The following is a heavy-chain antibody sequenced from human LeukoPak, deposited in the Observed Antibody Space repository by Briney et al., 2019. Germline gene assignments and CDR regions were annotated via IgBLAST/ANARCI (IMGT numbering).Heavy chain of an antibody. J-gene: IGHJ4*02. D-gene: IGHD3-22*01. V-gene: IGHV1-18*01. Sequence: ASVKVSCTASGDTFIIHGFTWVRQAPGQGLEWMGWISAYNGHTNYAQKFQGRITMTTDTSTTTAYMDLRSLRSDDTAVYYCVRYSDSSGIPDYWGQGTLVIVSS. CDR1: GDTFIIHG. CDR2: ISAYNGHT. CDR3: VRYSDSSGIPDY.